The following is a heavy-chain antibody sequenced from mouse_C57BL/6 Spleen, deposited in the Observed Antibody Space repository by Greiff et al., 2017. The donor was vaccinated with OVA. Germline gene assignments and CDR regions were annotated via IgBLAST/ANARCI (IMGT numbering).Heavy chain of an antibody. CDR1: GYTFTDYN. V-gene: IGHV1-22*01. CDR3: ARSAGSSSYFDY. CDR2: INPNNGGT. J-gene: IGHJ2*01. D-gene: IGHD1-1*01. Sequence: VQLQQSGPELVKPGASVKMSCKASGYTFTDYNMHWVKQSHGKSLEWIGYINPNNGGTSYNQKFKGKATLTVNKSSSTAYMELRSLTSEDSAVYYCARSAGSSSYFDYWGQGTTLTVSS.